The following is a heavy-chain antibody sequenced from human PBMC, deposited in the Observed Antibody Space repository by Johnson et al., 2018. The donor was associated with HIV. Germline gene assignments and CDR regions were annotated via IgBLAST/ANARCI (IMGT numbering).Heavy chain of an antibody. CDR1: GFTFDDYA. J-gene: IGHJ3*02. V-gene: IGHV3-9*01. Sequence: VQLVESGGGLVQPGSSLRLSCAASGFTFDDYAMHWVRQAPGKGLEWVSGISWHSGSIGYADSVKGRFTISRDNAKNSLYLQMNSLRAEDTAVYFCASQVRGLRLGVDAFDIWGQGTMVTVSS. CDR2: ISWHSGSI. CDR3: ASQVRGLRLGVDAFDI. D-gene: IGHD3-16*01.